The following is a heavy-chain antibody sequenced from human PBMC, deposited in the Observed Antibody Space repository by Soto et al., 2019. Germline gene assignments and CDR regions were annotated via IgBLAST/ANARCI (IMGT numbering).Heavy chain of an antibody. Sequence: PGVSLRLSCAASGFSFNSYSMSWVRQAPGKGLEWVAGIIGSGDSAYYADSVKGRFTISRDNSKNTLYLQMNSLRAGDTAIYYCAKDRGTTTVTFDAFQHWGQGTLVTVSS. J-gene: IGHJ1*01. V-gene: IGHV3-23*01. D-gene: IGHD4-17*01. CDR3: AKDRGTTTVTFDAFQH. CDR2: IIGSGDSA. CDR1: GFSFNSYS.